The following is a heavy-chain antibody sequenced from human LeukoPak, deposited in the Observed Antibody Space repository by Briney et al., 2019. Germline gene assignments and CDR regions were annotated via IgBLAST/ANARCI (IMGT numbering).Heavy chain of an antibody. CDR3: AREAVKPSSYFY. D-gene: IGHD2/OR15-2a*01. CDR2: IIPIFGTA. V-gene: IGHV1-69*13. Sequence: SVKVSCKASGGTFSSYAISWVRQAPGQGLEWMGGIIPIFGTANYAQKFQGRVTITADESTSTAYMELSSLRSEDTAVYYCAREAVKPSSYFYWGQGTLVTVSS. J-gene: IGHJ4*02. CDR1: GGTFSSYA.